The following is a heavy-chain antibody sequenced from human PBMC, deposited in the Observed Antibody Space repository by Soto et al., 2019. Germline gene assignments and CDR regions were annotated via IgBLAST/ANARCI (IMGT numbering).Heavy chain of an antibody. CDR3: ARANSSVWYPPLYYYYGMDV. D-gene: IGHD6-19*01. CDR2: IYYSGST. Sequence: SETLSLTCTVSGGSISSYYWSWIRQPPGKGLEWIGYIYYSGSTNYNPSLKSRVTISVDTSKNQFSLKLSSVTAADTAVYYCARANSSVWYPPLYYYYGMDVWGQGATVTVSS. J-gene: IGHJ6*02. CDR1: GGSISSYY. V-gene: IGHV4-59*01.